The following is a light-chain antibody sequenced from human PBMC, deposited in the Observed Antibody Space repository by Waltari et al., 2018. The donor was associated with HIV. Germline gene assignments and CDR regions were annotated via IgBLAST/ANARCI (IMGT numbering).Light chain of an antibody. CDR3: QQYYNTPRT. J-gene: IGKJ1*01. Sequence: DIVLTQSPDSLVVSLGERATFIYKSSRTILDDSNKKNYLAWYQQKPGHPPRLIIYGASTRASGVPDRFSGSGSGTDFTLTSSSLQAEDVAVYYCQQYYNTPRTFGQGTKVEI. CDR1: RTILDDSNKKNY. CDR2: GAS. V-gene: IGKV4-1*01.